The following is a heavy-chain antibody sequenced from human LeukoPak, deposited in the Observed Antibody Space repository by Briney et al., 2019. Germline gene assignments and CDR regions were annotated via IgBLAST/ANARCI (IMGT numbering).Heavy chain of an antibody. CDR2: IYSGGST. CDR3: ARDIRSSGWFEGFDC. J-gene: IGHJ4*02. D-gene: IGHD6-19*01. V-gene: IGHV3-66*01. CDR1: GFTINNKY. Sequence: GGSLRLSCAAFGFTINNKYISWVRQAPGKGLEWVSVIYSGGSTYYPDSVKGRFTFSRDNSKNTLYLQMNSLRVEDTAIYYCARDIRSSGWFEGFDCWGQGTLVTVSS.